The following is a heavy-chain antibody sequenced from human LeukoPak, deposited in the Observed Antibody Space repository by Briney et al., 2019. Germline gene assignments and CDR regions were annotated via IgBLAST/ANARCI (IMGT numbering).Heavy chain of an antibody. Sequence: SETLFLTCTVSGGSISSSAYSWGWIRQPPGKGLDWIGNIYDSGNTYYNPSLKSRVTISVDTSKNQFSLKLNSVTAADTAVYYCARQYGPGYSSTWYFDYWGLGTLVTVSS. J-gene: IGHJ4*02. V-gene: IGHV4-39*01. D-gene: IGHD6-13*01. CDR3: ARQYGPGYSSTWYFDY. CDR2: IYDSGNT. CDR1: GGSISSSAYS.